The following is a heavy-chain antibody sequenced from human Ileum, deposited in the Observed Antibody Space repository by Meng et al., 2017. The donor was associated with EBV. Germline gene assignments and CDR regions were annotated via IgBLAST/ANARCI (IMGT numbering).Heavy chain of an antibody. CDR2: IYHSGIT. Sequence: VWLRGAGTGLVKPPGTLALTCAVFGGSISSSNWGSWVRQPPGKGLEWIGKIYHSGITIYNPSLKSRVTMSVDNSKNQFSLKLNSMTAADTAVYYCARDPTGGEDHQRVWGQGTLVTVSS. CDR1: GGSISSSNW. V-gene: IGHV4-4*03. D-gene: IGHD1-14*01. J-gene: IGHJ4*02. CDR3: ARDPTGGEDHQRV.